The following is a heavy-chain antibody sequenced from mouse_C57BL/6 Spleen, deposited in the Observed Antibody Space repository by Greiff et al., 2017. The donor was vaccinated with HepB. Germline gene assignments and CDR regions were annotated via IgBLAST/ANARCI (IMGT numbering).Heavy chain of an antibody. Sequence: EVQLQQSGPELVKPGASVKISCKASGYSFTDYNMNWVKQSNGKSLEWIGVINPNYGTTSYNQKFKGKATLTVDQSSSTAYMQLNSLTSEDSAVYYCARHEEATVVATDYAMDYWGQGTSVTVSS. D-gene: IGHD1-1*01. J-gene: IGHJ4*01. CDR1: GYSFTDYN. CDR3: ARHEEATVVATDYAMDY. V-gene: IGHV1-39*01. CDR2: INPNYGTT.